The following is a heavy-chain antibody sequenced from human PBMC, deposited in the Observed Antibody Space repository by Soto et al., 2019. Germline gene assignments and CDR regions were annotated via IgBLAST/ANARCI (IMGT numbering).Heavy chain of an antibody. Sequence: GGSLRHSCAASGFTFSSYAMHWVRQAPGKGLEWVAVISYDGSNKYYADSVKGRFTISRDNSKNTLYLQMNSLRAEDTAVYYCARGAAAGKRVYYYYYGMDVCGQGTTVTVSS. D-gene: IGHD6-13*01. CDR1: GFTFSSYA. CDR2: ISYDGSNK. V-gene: IGHV3-30-3*01. CDR3: ARGAAAGKRVYYYYYGMDV. J-gene: IGHJ6*01.